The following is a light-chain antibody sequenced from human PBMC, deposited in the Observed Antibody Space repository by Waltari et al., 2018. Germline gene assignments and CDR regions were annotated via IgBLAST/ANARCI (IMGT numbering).Light chain of an antibody. V-gene: IGLV3-1*01. J-gene: IGLJ2*01. CDR2: QDT. Sequence: SYDLTQPPSVSASPGQTASLACFGDRLEDKYVPWYHQKPGQSPVLVIYQDTKRPSVIPERFSASNSGNTATLTVSETQAVDEASYYCQTWDSNTVVFGGGTTLTVL. CDR1: RLEDKY. CDR3: QTWDSNTVV.